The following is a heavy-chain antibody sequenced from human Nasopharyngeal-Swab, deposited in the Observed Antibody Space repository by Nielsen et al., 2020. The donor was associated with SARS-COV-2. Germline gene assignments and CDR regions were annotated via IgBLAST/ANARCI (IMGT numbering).Heavy chain of an antibody. Sequence: GGSLRLSCAASGFTFSSYAMGWVRQAPGKGLEWVSAISGSGGSTYYADSVKGRFTIPRDNSKKTLYLQMNSLRAEDTTVYYCAKRVSLYGSGSYYFDDWGQGALVTVSS. V-gene: IGHV3-23*01. J-gene: IGHJ4*02. CDR3: AKRVSLYGSGSYYFDD. D-gene: IGHD3-10*01. CDR1: GFTFSSYA. CDR2: ISGSGGST.